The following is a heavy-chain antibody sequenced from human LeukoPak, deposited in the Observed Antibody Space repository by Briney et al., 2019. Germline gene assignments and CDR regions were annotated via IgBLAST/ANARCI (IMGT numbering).Heavy chain of an antibody. J-gene: IGHJ4*02. CDR3: ARDREVWLRPRRRYYFHY. CDR2: ISAYNGNT. Sequence: ASVKVSCKASGYTFTSYGISWVRQAPGQGLEWMGWISAYNGNTNYAQKLQGRVTMTTDTSTSTAYMELRSLRSDDTAVYYCARDREVWLRPRRRYYFHYWGQGTLVTVSS. D-gene: IGHD5-12*01. CDR1: GYTFTSYG. V-gene: IGHV1-18*01.